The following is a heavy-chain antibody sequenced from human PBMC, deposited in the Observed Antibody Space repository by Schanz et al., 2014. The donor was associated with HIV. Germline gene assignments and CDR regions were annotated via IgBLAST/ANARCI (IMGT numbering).Heavy chain of an antibody. D-gene: IGHD3-3*01. CDR1: GFTFSSYS. V-gene: IGHV3-48*02. J-gene: IGHJ4*02. CDR3: ARDLYDFWSGTQYYLEY. Sequence: EVQLVESGGGLVQPGGSLRLSCAASGFTFSSYSMNWVRQAPGEGLEWISYISSRSRSIYYTDSLKGRFTISRDNAKNSLYLQMSSLRDEDTAVYYCARDLYDFWSGTQYYLEYWGQGTLVTVSS. CDR2: ISSRSRSI.